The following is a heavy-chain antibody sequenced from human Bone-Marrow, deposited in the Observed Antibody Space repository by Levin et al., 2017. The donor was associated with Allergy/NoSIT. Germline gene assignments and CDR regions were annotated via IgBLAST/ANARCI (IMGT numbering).Heavy chain of an antibody. V-gene: IGHV3-74*01. CDR2: ISSDGSTT. CDR3: ARVLYNWNDVIDY. CDR1: GFTFSNYW. D-gene: IGHD1-1*01. J-gene: IGHJ4*02. Sequence: GESLKISCAASGFTFSNYWMHWVRQAPGKGLVWLSRISSDGSTTNYADSVKGRFTISRGNAKNTLYLQMNTLRAEDTAVYYCARVLYNWNDVIDYWGQGTLVTVSS.